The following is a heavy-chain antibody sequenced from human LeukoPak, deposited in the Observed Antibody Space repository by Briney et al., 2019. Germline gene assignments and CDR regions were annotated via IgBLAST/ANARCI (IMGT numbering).Heavy chain of an antibody. V-gene: IGHV4-39*01. Sequence: SETLSLTCTVSGGSISSSSYYWGWIRQPPGKGLEWIGSIYYSGSTYYNPSLKSRVTISVDTSKNQFSLKLSSVTAADTAVYYCARHAIAAAVDWFDPWGQGTLVTVSS. CDR2: IYYSGST. CDR1: GGSISSSSYY. J-gene: IGHJ5*02. CDR3: ARHAIAAAVDWFDP. D-gene: IGHD6-13*01.